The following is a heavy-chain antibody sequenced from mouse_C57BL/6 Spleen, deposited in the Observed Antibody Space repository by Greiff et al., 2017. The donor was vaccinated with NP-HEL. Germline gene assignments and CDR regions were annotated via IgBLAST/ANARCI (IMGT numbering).Heavy chain of an antibody. Sequence: VQLQQPGAELVRPGTSVKLSCKASGYTFTSYWMHWVKQRPGQGLEWIGVIDPSDSYTNYNQKFKGKATLTVDTSSSTAYMQLSSLTSEDSAVYYCARSIYYYGRPVYFDYWGQGTTLTVSS. V-gene: IGHV1-59*01. CDR2: IDPSDSYT. CDR3: ARSIYYYGRPVYFDY. D-gene: IGHD1-1*01. J-gene: IGHJ2*01. CDR1: GYTFTSYW.